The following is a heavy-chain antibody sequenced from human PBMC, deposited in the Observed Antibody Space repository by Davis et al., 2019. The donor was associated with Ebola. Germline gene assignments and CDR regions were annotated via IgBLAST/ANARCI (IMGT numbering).Heavy chain of an antibody. CDR1: GFTFSSYA. D-gene: IGHD4-17*01. V-gene: IGHV3-23*01. CDR2: ISGSGDPT. J-gene: IGHJ3*02. CDR3: ARGAYGDYIVKAFDI. Sequence: GESLKISCAASGFTFSSYAMTWVRQAPGKGLEWVSAISGSGDPTYYADSVQGRFTISRDNSKNTLYLQMNSLRAEDTAIYYCARGAYGDYIVKAFDIWGQGTKVTVSS.